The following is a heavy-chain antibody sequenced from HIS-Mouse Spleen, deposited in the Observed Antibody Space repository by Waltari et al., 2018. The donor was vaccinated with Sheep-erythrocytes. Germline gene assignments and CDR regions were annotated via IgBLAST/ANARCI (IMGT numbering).Heavy chain of an antibody. Sequence: EVQLVESGGGLVKPGGSLRLSCAASGFTFSSYSMNWVRQAPGKGLGGVSSISSSSSYIYYADSVKGRFTISRDNAKNSLYLQMNSLRAEDTAVYYCARDTGTDAFDIWGQGTMVTVSS. CDR1: GFTFSSYS. D-gene: IGHD1-1*01. CDR3: ARDTGTDAFDI. V-gene: IGHV3-21*01. J-gene: IGHJ3*02. CDR2: ISSSSSYI.